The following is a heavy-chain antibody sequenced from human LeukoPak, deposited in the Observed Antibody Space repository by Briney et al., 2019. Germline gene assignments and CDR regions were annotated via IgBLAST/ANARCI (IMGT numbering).Heavy chain of an antibody. CDR2: IKTDGSEK. Sequence: GGSLRLSCEGSGFTFSNYWMGWVLQAPGKGLQWVANIKTDGSEKYYVDSVKGRFTISRDNAKNSLYLQMNSLRAEDTAVYYCATYSSLNRREFQYWGQGTLLTVSS. J-gene: IGHJ1*01. D-gene: IGHD3-22*01. V-gene: IGHV3-7*01. CDR3: ATYSSLNRREFQY. CDR1: GFTFSNYW.